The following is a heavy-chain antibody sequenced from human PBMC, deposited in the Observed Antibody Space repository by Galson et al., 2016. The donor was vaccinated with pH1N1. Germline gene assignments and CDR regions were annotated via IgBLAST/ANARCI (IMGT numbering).Heavy chain of an antibody. Sequence: PALVKPTQTLTLTRTFSGFSLSTSGVGVGWIRQPPGKALEWLVVIYWNDDKRYSPSLKSRLTITKDTSKNQVVLTMTNMDPVDTATYYCAHSTYGDYSGYFQHWGQGTLVTVSS. V-gene: IGHV2-5*01. J-gene: IGHJ1*01. D-gene: IGHD4-17*01. CDR3: AHSTYGDYSGYFQH. CDR2: IYWNDDK. CDR1: GFSLSTSGVG.